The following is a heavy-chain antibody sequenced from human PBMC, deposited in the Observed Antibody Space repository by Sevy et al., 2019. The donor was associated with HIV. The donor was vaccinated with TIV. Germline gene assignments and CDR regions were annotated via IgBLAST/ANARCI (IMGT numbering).Heavy chain of an antibody. D-gene: IGHD3-3*01. J-gene: IGHJ3*02. CDR2: ISYDGSNK. CDR1: GSTFSSYG. V-gene: IGHV3-30*18. Sequence: GGSLRLSCAASGSTFSSYGMHWVRQAPGKGLEWVAVISYDGSNKYYADSVKGRFTISRDNSKNTLYLQMNSLRAEDTAVYYCAKDARYEGFVAFDIWGQGTMVTVSS. CDR3: AKDARYEGFVAFDI.